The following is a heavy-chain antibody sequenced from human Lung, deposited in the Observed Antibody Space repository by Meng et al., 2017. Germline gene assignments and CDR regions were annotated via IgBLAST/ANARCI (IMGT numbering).Heavy chain of an antibody. CDR1: GGSFSDYY. CDR3: ARGPTTMAHDFDY. Sequence: QVQPQQWGAGLLKPSETLSLTCVVSGGSFSDYYWSWIRQPPGKGLEWIGEINHSGSTNYNPSLESRATISVDTSQNNLSLKLSSVTAADSAAYYCARGPTTMAHDFDYWGQGTLVTVSS. J-gene: IGHJ4*02. D-gene: IGHD4-11*01. CDR2: INHSGST. V-gene: IGHV4-34*01.